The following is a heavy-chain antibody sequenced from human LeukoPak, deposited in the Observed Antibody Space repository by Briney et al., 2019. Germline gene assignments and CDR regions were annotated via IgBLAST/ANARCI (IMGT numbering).Heavy chain of an antibody. CDR3: AKASGGDYYDSSGLDY. V-gene: IGHV3-23*01. Sequence: GGSLRLSCAASGFTFSSYAMSWVRQAPGKGLEWVSAISGSGGSTYYADSVKGRFTISRDNSKNTLYLQMNSLRAEDTAVYYCAKASGGDYYDSSGLDYWGQGTLVTVSS. CDR1: GFTFSSYA. CDR2: ISGSGGST. J-gene: IGHJ4*02. D-gene: IGHD3-22*01.